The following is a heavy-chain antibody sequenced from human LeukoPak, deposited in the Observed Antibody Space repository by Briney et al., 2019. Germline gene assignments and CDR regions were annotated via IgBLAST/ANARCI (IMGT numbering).Heavy chain of an antibody. CDR1: GFTFSSYW. CDR3: ARDCGGSYRTQDY. D-gene: IGHD1-26*01. V-gene: IGHV3-7*01. CDR2: IKQDGSEK. J-gene: IGHJ4*02. Sequence: GGSLSLSCAASGFTFSSYWMSWVRQAPGKGLEWVANIKQDGSEKYYVDSVKGRFTISRDNAKNSLYLQMNSLRAEDTAVYYCARDCGGSYRTQDYWGQGTLVTVSS.